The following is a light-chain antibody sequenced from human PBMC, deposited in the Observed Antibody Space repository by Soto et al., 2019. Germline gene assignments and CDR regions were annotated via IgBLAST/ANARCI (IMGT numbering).Light chain of an antibody. J-gene: IGLJ1*01. V-gene: IGLV2-14*03. CDR1: SSDVGAYNY. CDR3: SSFTRSNSYV. CDR2: DVS. Sequence: QSALTQPASVSGSPGQSITISWTVTSSDVGAYNYVSWYQQHPGKVPKLMIYDVSDRPSGVSNRFSDSKSGNTASLTISGLQAEDEADYYCSSFTRSNSYVFGTGTQLTVL.